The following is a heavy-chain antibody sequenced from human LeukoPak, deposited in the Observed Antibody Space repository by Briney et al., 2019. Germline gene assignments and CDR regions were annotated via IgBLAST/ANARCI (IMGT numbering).Heavy chain of an antibody. CDR2: ISAYNGNT. V-gene: IGHV1-18*01. D-gene: IGHD3-22*01. CDR3: ARYYYDSSGYYISYYYYYMDV. CDR1: GYTFTSYG. Sequence: ASVKVSCKASGYTFTSYGISWVRQAPGQGLEWMGWISAYNGNTSYAQKLQGRVTMTTDTSTSTAYMELRSLRSDDTAVYYCARYYYDSSGYYISYYYYYMDVWGKGTTVTVSS. J-gene: IGHJ6*03.